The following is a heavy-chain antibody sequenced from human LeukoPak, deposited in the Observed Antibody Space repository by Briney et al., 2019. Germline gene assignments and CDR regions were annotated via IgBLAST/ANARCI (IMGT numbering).Heavy chain of an antibody. CDR1: GFTFSSYG. D-gene: IGHD3-10*01. Sequence: GGSLRLSCAASGFTFSSYGMHWVRQAPGKGLEWVAFIRYDGSNKYYANSVKGRFTISRDNSKNTVYLQMNSLRAEDTAVYYCARVPYGNYHYYYMDVWGKGTTVTVSS. CDR3: ARVPYGNYHYYYMDV. CDR2: IRYDGSNK. J-gene: IGHJ6*03. V-gene: IGHV3-30*02.